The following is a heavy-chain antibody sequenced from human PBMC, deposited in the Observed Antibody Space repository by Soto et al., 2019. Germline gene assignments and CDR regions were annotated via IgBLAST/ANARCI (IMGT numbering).Heavy chain of an antibody. D-gene: IGHD6-6*01. CDR3: ARSLSIAGHRPRYDAFDI. V-gene: IGHV4-31*03. J-gene: IGHJ3*02. CDR2: IYSSGST. CDR1: GGSISSCGYY. Sequence: SETLSLTCTVSGGSISSCGYYWSWHRQHPGKGLERIGYIYSSGSTNYNPALKSRVTISGDTSKNQFSLKLSSVTAADTAVYDCARSLSIAGHRPRYDAFDIWGQGTMVTVSS.